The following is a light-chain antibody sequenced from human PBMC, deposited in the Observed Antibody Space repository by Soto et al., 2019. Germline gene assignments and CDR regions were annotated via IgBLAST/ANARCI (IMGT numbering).Light chain of an antibody. Sequence: QSALTQPASVSGSPGQSITISCTGTSSDVGGYNYVSWYQHHPGKAPILMIYDVTNRPSGVSNRFSGSKSDNTASLTISGLQAEDEADYYCTSYTTSSPYLVFGGGTKLTVL. CDR3: TSYTTSSPYLV. J-gene: IGLJ3*02. CDR1: SSDVGGYNY. CDR2: DVT. V-gene: IGLV2-14*03.